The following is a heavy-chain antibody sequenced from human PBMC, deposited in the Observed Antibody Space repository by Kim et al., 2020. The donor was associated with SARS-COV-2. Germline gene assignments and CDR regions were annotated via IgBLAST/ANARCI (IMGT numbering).Heavy chain of an antibody. V-gene: IGHV7-4-1*02. CDR1: GYPFTRSA. D-gene: IGHD3-10*01. J-gene: IGHJ4*02. CDR3: AKDSGLDYYFDH. CDR2: INTNTGKP. Sequence: ASVKVSCKTSGYPFTRSALHWVRQAPGQGLELMGWINTNTGKPTYAQGFTGRFVFSLDTSVSTAYLEISALKTEDSAVYFCAKDSGLDYYFDHWGQGALITVSS.